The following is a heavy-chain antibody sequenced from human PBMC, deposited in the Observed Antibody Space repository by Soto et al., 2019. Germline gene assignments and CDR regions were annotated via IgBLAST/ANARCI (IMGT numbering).Heavy chain of an antibody. J-gene: IGHJ6*02. V-gene: IGHV5-51*01. CDR2: IFPGDSDT. Sequence: GESLKISCKGSGDSFTNSWIGWVRQMPGRGLEWMGVIFPGDSDTKYSPSFQGQVTISADKSITTAYLQWSSLKASDTAVYYCARDFSDYYDSSGYYYYYGMDVWGQGTTVTVSS. CDR3: ARDFSDYYDSSGYYYYYGMDV. CDR1: GDSFTNSW. D-gene: IGHD3-22*01.